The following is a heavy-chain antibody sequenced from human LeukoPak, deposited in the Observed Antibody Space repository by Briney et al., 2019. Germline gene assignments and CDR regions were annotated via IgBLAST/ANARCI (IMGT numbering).Heavy chain of an antibody. CDR2: VSQNGDGT. CDR3: ATMSLGT. Sequence: LGGSLRLSCAASGFTFRSYAMHWLRQAPGKGLEYVSAVSQNGDGTYYANSVKGRFTISRDNSKNMVYLQTGSLRPDDTAVYYCATMSLGTWGQGTLVTVSS. J-gene: IGHJ5*02. D-gene: IGHD1-26*01. V-gene: IGHV3-64*01. CDR1: GFTFRSYA.